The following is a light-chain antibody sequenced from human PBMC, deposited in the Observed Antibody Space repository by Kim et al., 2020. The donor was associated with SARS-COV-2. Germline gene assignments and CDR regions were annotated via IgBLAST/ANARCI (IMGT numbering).Light chain of an antibody. CDR3: QQRYSTPDT. V-gene: IGKV1-39*01. CDR2: AAS. J-gene: IGKJ2*01. CDR1: QSISSY. Sequence: DIQMTQSPSSLSASVGDRVTITCRASQSISSYLNWYQQKPGKAPKLLIYAASSLQSGVPSRCSGSGSGTDFTLTISSLQPEDSATYYCQQRYSTPDTFGQGTKLEI.